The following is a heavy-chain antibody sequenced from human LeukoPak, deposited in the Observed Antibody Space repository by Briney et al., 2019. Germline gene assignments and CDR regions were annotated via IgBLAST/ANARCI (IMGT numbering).Heavy chain of an antibody. Sequence: GGSLRLSCAASGFTFSSYSMNWVHQAPGKGLEWVSSISSSSSYIYYADSVKGRFTTSRDNAKNSLYLQMNSLRAEDTAVYYCARVSISVAGAFDYWGQGTLVTVSS. D-gene: IGHD6-13*01. CDR2: ISSSSSYI. V-gene: IGHV3-21*01. CDR1: GFTFSSYS. J-gene: IGHJ4*02. CDR3: ARVSISVAGAFDY.